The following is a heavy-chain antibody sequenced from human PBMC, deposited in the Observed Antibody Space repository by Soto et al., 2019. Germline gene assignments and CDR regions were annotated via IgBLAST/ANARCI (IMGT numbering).Heavy chain of an antibody. V-gene: IGHV3-23*01. J-gene: IGHJ6*03. D-gene: IGHD1-1*01. CDR2: ITGSGGST. Sequence: GGSLRLSCAASGFTFGNYGMTWVRQAPGKGLEWVSSITGSGGSTYYADSVKGRFTFSRDNSKNTLYLQMNSLRAEDTALYYCVKGTNLGAGYFTDVWGKGTTVTVSS. CDR3: VKGTNLGAGYFTDV. CDR1: GFTFGNYG.